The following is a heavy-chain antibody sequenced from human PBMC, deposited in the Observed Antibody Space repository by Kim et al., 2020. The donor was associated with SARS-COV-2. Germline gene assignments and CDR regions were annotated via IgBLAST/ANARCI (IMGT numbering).Heavy chain of an antibody. CDR2: GGTI. D-gene: IGHD3-16*01. CDR3: ARGGIGD. J-gene: IGHJ4*02. Sequence: GGTIAYADSVKGRFTMSKDTSKNLCYLQMHALRAEDTALYYCARGGIGDWSQGTLVTVSS. V-gene: IGHV3-53*01.